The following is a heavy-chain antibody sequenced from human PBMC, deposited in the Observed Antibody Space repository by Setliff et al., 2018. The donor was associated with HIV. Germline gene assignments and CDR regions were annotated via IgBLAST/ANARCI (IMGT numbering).Heavy chain of an antibody. CDR3: ARKLLTRPNYYGMDV. CDR2: IIPILDIA. D-gene: IGHD2-15*01. V-gene: IGHV1-69*10. J-gene: IGHJ6*02. Sequence: SVKVSCKASGGTFSRYAISWVRQAPGQGLEWMGGIIPILDIANYAQKFQGRVTITADESTSTAYMELSSLRAEDTAVYYCARKLLTRPNYYGMDVWGQGTTVTSP. CDR1: GGTFSRYA.